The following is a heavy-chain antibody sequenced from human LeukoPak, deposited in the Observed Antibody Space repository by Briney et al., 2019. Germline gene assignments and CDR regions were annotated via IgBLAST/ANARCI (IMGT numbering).Heavy chain of an antibody. J-gene: IGHJ4*02. D-gene: IGHD4-17*01. CDR3: ARDPATRTVTTSH. CDR2: ISSSSSYI. Sequence: GGSLRLSCAASGFTFSSYSMNWVRQAPGKGLEWVSSISSSSSYIYYADSVKGRFTISRDNAKNSLYLQMNSLRAEDTAVYYCARDPATRTVTTSHWGQGTLVTVSS. CDR1: GFTFSSYS. V-gene: IGHV3-21*01.